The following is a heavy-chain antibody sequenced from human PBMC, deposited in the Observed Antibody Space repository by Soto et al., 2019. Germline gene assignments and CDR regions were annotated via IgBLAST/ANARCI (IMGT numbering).Heavy chain of an antibody. CDR1: GFTFSSYA. Sequence: PGGSLRLSCAASGFTFSSYAMSWVRQAPGKGLEWVSAISGSGVSTHYADSVKGRFTISRDNSKNTLYLQMNSLRAEDTAVYYCASDYYDSSGYYYFDYWGQGTLVTVSS. D-gene: IGHD3-22*01. V-gene: IGHV3-23*01. CDR2: ISGSGVST. CDR3: ASDYYDSSGYYYFDY. J-gene: IGHJ4*02.